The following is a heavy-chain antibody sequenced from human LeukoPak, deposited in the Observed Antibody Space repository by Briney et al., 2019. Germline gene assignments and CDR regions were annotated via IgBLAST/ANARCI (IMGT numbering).Heavy chain of an antibody. CDR3: AKDRVHQWLCYYFDY. CDR1: GFTFSSYG. Sequence: GGSLRLPCAASGFTFSSYGMHWVRQAPGKGLEGVAFIRYDGSNKYYADSVKGRFTISRDNSKNTLYLQMNSLRAEDTAVYYCAKDRVHQWLCYYFDYWGQGTLVTVSS. CDR2: IRYDGSNK. J-gene: IGHJ4*02. V-gene: IGHV3-30*02. D-gene: IGHD3-22*01.